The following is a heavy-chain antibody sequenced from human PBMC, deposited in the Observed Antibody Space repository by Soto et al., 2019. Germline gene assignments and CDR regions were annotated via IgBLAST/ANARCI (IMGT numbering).Heavy chain of an antibody. CDR2: IIPIFGTA. CDR3: ARVSGLDDYGGNSNFDY. V-gene: IGHV1-69*13. J-gene: IGHJ4*02. CDR1: GGTFSSYA. D-gene: IGHD4-17*01. Sequence: GASVKVSCKASGGTFSSYAISWVRQAPGQGLEWMGGIIPIFGTANYAQKFQGRVTITADESTSTAYMELSSLRSEDTAVYYCARVSGLDDYGGNSNFDYWGQGTLVTVSS.